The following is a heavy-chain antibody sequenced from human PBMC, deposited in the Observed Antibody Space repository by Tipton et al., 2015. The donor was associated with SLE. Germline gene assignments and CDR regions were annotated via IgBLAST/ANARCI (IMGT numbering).Heavy chain of an antibody. D-gene: IGHD3-3*01. Sequence: TLSLTCAVYGGSFSSSTYYWGWIRQPPGKGLEWIGSIYYSGSSYYNPSLKSRVTISVDTSKNQFSLKLSSVTAADTAVYYCARDGGYYDFWSGYYTRAFDIWGQRRMVTVSS. CDR2: IYYSGSS. CDR3: ARDGGYYDFWSGYYTRAFDI. CDR1: GGSFSSSTYY. J-gene: IGHJ3*02. V-gene: IGHV4-39*07.